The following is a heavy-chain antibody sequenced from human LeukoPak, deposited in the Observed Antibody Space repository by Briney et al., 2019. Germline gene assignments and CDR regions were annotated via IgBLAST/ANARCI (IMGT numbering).Heavy chain of an antibody. CDR3: ARHETALFDY. D-gene: IGHD5-18*01. J-gene: IGHJ4*02. V-gene: IGHV4-59*08. CDR2: IYYSEST. CDR1: GGSISSYY. Sequence: SETLSLTCTVSGGSISSYYWSWIRQPPGKGLEWIGYIYYSESTNYNPSLKSRVTISVDTSKNQFSLKLSSVTAADTAVYYCARHETALFDYWGQGTLVTVSS.